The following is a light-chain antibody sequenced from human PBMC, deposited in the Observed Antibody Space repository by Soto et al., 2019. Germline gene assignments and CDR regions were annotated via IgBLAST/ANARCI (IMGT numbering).Light chain of an antibody. CDR1: QSINRW. V-gene: IGKV1-5*01. Sequence: DIQMTQSPSTLSASAGDRVTITCRASQSINRWLAWYQQKPGKAPKLLINDASTLESGVPSRFSGSGSGTEFTLTISSLQPDDFATYYCQQFHSFPITFGQGTRLDVK. CDR2: DAS. J-gene: IGKJ5*01. CDR3: QQFHSFPIT.